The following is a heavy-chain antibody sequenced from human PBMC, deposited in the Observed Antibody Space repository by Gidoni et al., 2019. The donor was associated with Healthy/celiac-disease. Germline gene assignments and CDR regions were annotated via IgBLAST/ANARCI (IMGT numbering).Heavy chain of an antibody. CDR1: GLTFSSYS. CDR3: ARRDSSGEFAY. J-gene: IGHJ4*02. CDR2: ISSSGSYI. Sequence: EVQLVESGGGLVKPGGCLRLFCAASGLTFSSYSMNWVRQAPGKGLEWVSSISSSGSYIYYADSVKGRFTISRDNAKNALYLQMNSLRAEDTAVYYCARRDSSGEFAYWGQGTLVTVSS. D-gene: IGHD3-22*01. V-gene: IGHV3-21*01.